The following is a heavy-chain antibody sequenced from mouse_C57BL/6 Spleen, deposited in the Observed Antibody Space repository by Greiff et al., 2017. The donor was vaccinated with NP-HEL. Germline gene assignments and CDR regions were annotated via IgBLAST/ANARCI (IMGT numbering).Heavy chain of an antibody. D-gene: IGHD4-1*01. V-gene: IGHV1-64*01. Sequence: QVQLQQPGAELVKPGASVKLSCKASGYTFTSYWMHWVKQRPGQGLEWIGMIHPNSGSTNYNEKFKSKATLTVDKSSSTAYMQLSSLTSEDSAVYYWARRPSYWYFDVWGTGTTVTVSS. J-gene: IGHJ1*03. CDR1: GYTFTSYW. CDR2: IHPNSGST. CDR3: ARRPSYWYFDV.